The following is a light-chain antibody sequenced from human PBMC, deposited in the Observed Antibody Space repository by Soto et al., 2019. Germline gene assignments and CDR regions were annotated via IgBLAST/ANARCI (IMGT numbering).Light chain of an antibody. Sequence: EMVMTQSPATLSVSPGERVTLSCRASESVHRNLDWYQQKPGQGPSILIYYASTRATGVPDRFTGSGSGTEFTLTISSLQSEDFGVYHCQHYSNWPPTFGPGTKVEIK. CDR3: QHYSNWPPT. CDR1: ESVHRN. J-gene: IGKJ3*01. V-gene: IGKV3-15*01. CDR2: YAS.